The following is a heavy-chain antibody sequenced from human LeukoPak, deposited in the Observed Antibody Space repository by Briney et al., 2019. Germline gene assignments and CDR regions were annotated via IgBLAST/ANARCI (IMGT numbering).Heavy chain of an antibody. V-gene: IGHV3-7*04. J-gene: IGHJ4*02. CDR2: IEQDGSAK. CDR1: GFTFSNYW. D-gene: IGHD3-10*01. Sequence: GGSLRLSCAASGFTFSNYWMSWVRQAPGKGLEWVANIEQDGSAKYYVVSVDGRFTVSRDNAENSLYLQMDYLRAEDTAVYYCARANYYGSILDYWGQGSLVTVSS. CDR3: ARANYYGSILDY.